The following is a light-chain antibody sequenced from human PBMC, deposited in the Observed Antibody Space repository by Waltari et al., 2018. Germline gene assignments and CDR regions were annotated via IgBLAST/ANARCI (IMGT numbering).Light chain of an antibody. CDR1: QSLLHSNGYTY. Sequence: DIVLTQTPLSLSVTPEEPASISCRSSQSLLHSNGYTYLHWYLQKPGQSPQLLIYLVSNLASGVPARFSGSGSGTNFTLKISRVEAEDIGTYYCEQAVQTPYSFGQGTKMDI. J-gene: IGKJ2*03. CDR2: LVS. V-gene: IGKV2-28*01. CDR3: EQAVQTPYS.